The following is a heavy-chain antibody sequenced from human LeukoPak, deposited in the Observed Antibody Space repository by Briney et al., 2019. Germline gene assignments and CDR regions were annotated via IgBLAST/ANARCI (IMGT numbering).Heavy chain of an antibody. D-gene: IGHD3-10*01. CDR3: ARYSFYGSGSDWYFDL. V-gene: IGHV7-4-1*02. CDR1: GYTFTSYA. Sequence: ASVKVSCKASGYTFTSYAMNWVRQAPGQGHEWMGWINTNTGNPTYAQGFTGRFVFSLDTSVSTAYLQISSLKAEDTAVYYCARYSFYGSGSDWYFDLWGRGTLVTVSS. CDR2: INTNTGNP. J-gene: IGHJ2*01.